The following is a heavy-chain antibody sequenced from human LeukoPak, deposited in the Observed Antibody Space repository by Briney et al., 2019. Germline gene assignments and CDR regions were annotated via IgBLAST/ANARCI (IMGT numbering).Heavy chain of an antibody. J-gene: IGHJ4*02. CDR1: GFTFRSYG. D-gene: IGHD3-22*01. V-gene: IGHV3-33*01. Sequence: GRSLRLSCAASGFTFRSYGMHWVRQAPGKGLEWVAVIWYDGSNKYYADSVKGRFTISRDNSKNTLYLQMNSLRAEDTAVYYCARDSHYYDSSGYYYWGQGTLVTVSS. CDR3: ARDSHYYDSSGYYY. CDR2: IWYDGSNK.